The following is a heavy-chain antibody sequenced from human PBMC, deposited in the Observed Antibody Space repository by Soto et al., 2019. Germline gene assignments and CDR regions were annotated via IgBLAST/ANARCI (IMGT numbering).Heavy chain of an antibody. CDR2: ISSSSSYI. CDR1: GFTFSSYS. V-gene: IGHV3-21*01. D-gene: IGHD3-3*01. CDR3: ARGGSYDFWTGPNSGGDY. Sequence: EVQLVESGGGLVKPGGSLRLSCAASGFTFSSYSMNWVRQAPGKGLEWVSSISSSSSYIYYADSVKGRFTISRDNAKNSLYLQMNSLRAEDTAVYYCARGGSYDFWTGPNSGGDYWGQGTLVTVSS. J-gene: IGHJ4*02.